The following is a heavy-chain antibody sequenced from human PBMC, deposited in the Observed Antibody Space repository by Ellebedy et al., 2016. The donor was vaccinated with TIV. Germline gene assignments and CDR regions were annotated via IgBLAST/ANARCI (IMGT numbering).Heavy chain of an antibody. CDR3: ARDYLALRYFDWQKNWYFDL. D-gene: IGHD3-9*01. V-gene: IGHV3-7*01. CDR1: GFTFSRFW. CDR2: IKEDGSEK. Sequence: GESLKISCAASGFTFSRFWMSWVRQAPGKGLEWVANIKEDGSEKHYVDSVKGRFTISRDNVQDSLRLQMNSLRAEDTAVYYCARDYLALRYFDWQKNWYFDLWGRGTLVTVSS. J-gene: IGHJ2*01.